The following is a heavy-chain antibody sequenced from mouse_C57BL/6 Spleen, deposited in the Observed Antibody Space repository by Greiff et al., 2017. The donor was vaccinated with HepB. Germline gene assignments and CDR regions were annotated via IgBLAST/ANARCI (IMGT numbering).Heavy chain of an antibody. V-gene: IGHV1-81*01. J-gene: IGHJ1*03. Sequence: QVQLQQSGAELARPGASVKLSCKASGYTFTSYGISWVKQRTGQGLEWIGEIYPRSGNTYYNEKFKGKATLTADKSSSTAYMELRSLTSEDSAVYFCARVGGYDGGLYFDVWGTGTTVTVSS. CDR2: IYPRSGNT. CDR1: GYTFTSYG. CDR3: ARVGGYDGGLYFDV. D-gene: IGHD2-2*01.